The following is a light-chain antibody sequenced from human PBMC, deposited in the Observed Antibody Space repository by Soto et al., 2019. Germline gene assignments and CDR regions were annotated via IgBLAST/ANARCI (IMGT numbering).Light chain of an antibody. CDR2: DAS. Sequence: DIQMTQSPSSLSASVGDRVTITCQASQDISNYLNWYQQKPGKAPKLLIYDASALPRGVPSRFSGSGSGTKFTLTIASLQPDDFATYYCQQYETFSGTFGPGTKVDI. CDR3: QQYETFSGT. V-gene: IGKV1-33*01. J-gene: IGKJ1*01. CDR1: QDISNY.